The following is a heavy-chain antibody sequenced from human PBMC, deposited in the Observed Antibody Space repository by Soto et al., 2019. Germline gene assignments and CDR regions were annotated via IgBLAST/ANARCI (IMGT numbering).Heavy chain of an antibody. CDR2: IKQDGSEK. V-gene: IGHV3-7*01. J-gene: IGHJ5*02. Sequence: GGSLRLSCAASGFTFSSYWMSWVRQAPGKGLEWVANIKQDGSEKYYVDSVKGRFTISRDNAKNSLYLQMNSLRAEDTAVYYCARAGGYCSSTSCLQTLNWFDPWGQGTLVTVSS. CDR1: GFTFSSYW. D-gene: IGHD2-2*01. CDR3: ARAGGYCSSTSCLQTLNWFDP.